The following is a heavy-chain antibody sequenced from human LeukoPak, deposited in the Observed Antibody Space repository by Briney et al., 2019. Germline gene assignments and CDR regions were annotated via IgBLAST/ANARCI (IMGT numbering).Heavy chain of an antibody. D-gene: IGHD6-6*01. CDR3: ARLSSSPYY. CDR2: IYHSGST. J-gene: IGHJ4*02. CDR1: GYSISSGFY. V-gene: IGHV4-38-2*02. Sequence: PSETLSLTCTVSGYSISSGFYWGWIRQPPGKGLEWIGRIYHSGSTYYEPSLKSRVTMSVDTSKNQFSLKLSSVTAADTSVYYCARLSSSPYYWGQGTLVTVSS.